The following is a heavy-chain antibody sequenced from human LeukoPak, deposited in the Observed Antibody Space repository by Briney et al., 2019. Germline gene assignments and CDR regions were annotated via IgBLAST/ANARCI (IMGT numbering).Heavy chain of an antibody. CDR3: AREEREYCGGDCNDAFDI. CDR2: IIPIFGTA. D-gene: IGHD2-21*02. Sequence: SVKVSCKASGGTFSSYAISWVRQPPGQGLERMGGIIPIFGTANYAQKFQGRVTITADESTSTAYMELSSLRSEDTAVYYCAREEREYCGGDCNDAFDIWGQGTMVTVSS. CDR1: GGTFSSYA. V-gene: IGHV1-69*01. J-gene: IGHJ3*02.